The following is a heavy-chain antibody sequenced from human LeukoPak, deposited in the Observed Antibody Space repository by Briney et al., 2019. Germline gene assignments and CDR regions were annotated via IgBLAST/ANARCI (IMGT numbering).Heavy chain of an antibody. J-gene: IGHJ4*02. CDR2: ISSSGGYT. CDR1: GFTFSSYA. CDR3: SKPRYSSGWYRYYFDY. D-gene: IGHD6-13*01. Sequence: PGGSLRLSCAASGFTFSSYAMSWVRQAPGKGLEWVSAISSSGGYTFYADSVKGRFTISRDNSKNTLYLQMNSLRAEDMAVYYCSKPRYSSGWYRYYFDYWGQGTLVTVSS. V-gene: IGHV3-23*01.